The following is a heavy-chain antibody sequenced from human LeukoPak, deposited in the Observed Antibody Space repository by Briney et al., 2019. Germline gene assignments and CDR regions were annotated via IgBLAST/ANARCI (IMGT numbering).Heavy chain of an antibody. Sequence: ASLKDSCKASGYTFTSYDINWVRQATGQAIEWMGWMNPHRGNTGYVQKFQGRHTMTRNTSISTAYMELSSLRSEDTAVYYCAIGFGRTIFGVVTAIDYWGQGTLVTVSS. J-gene: IGHJ4*02. CDR2: MNPHRGNT. CDR1: GYTFTSYD. V-gene: IGHV1-8*01. CDR3: AIGFGRTIFGVVTAIDY. D-gene: IGHD3-3*01.